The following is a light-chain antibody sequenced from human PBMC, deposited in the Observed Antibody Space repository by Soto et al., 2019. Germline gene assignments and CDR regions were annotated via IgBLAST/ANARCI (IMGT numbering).Light chain of an antibody. Sequence: EIVLTQSPGTLSLSPGERATLSCRASQSLANSFLAWYQQKPGQTPRLLIYGASTRATGIPNRFSGSGSGTDFTLTISRLEPEDFAVYYCQQYGTSPLTFGGGTKVDIK. J-gene: IGKJ4*01. CDR3: QQYGTSPLT. V-gene: IGKV3-20*01. CDR2: GAS. CDR1: QSLANSF.